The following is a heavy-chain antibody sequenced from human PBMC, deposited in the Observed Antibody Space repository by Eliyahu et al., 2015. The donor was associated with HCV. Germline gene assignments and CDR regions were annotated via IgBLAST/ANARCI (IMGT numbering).Heavy chain of an antibody. CDR1: GFTFDDYA. D-gene: IGHD1-26*01. J-gene: IGHJ6*03. V-gene: IGHV3-9*01. CDR3: AKDMGAYYYYMDV. CDR2: ISWNSGSI. Sequence: EVQLXESGGGLVQPGRSLRLSCXASGFTFDDYAMXWVRQAPGKGLEWVSGISWNSGSIGYADSVKGRFTISRDNAKNSLYLQMNSLRAEDTALYYCAKDMGAYYYYMDVWGKGTTVTVSS.